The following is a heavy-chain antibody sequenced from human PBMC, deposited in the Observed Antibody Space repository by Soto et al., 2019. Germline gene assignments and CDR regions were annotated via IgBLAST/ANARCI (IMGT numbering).Heavy chain of an antibody. CDR1: GGTFSSYA. Sequence: ASVKVSCKASGGTFSSYAISWVRQAPGQGLEWMGGIIPIFGTANYAQKFQGRVTITADESTSTAYMELSSLRSEDTAVYYCAVPLRNYYDAFDIWGQGTMVTVS. D-gene: IGHD1-7*01. V-gene: IGHV1-69*13. CDR3: AVPLRNYYDAFDI. CDR2: IIPIFGTA. J-gene: IGHJ3*02.